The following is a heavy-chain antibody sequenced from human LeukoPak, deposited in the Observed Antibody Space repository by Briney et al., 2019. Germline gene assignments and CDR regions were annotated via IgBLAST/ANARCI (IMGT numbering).Heavy chain of an antibody. J-gene: IGHJ6*04. CDR1: GFTFSSYE. Sequence: GGSLRLSCAASGFTFSSYEMNWVRQASGKGLEWVSYISSSGSTTYYADSVKGRFTIPRDNAKNSLYLQMNSLRAEDTAVYYCAELGITMIGGVWGKGTTVTISS. D-gene: IGHD3-10*02. CDR2: ISSSGSTT. CDR3: AELGITMIGGV. V-gene: IGHV3-48*03.